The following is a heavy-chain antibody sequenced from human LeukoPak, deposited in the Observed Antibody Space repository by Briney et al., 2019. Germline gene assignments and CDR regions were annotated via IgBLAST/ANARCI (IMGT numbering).Heavy chain of an antibody. Sequence: SETLSLTCTVSGGSISSSSYYWGWIRQPPGKGLEWIGSIYYSGGTYYNPSLKSRVTISVDTSKNQFSLKLSSVTAADTAVYYCASPYELRFLEKNWYFDLWGRGTLVTVSS. D-gene: IGHD3-3*01. CDR1: GGSISSSSYY. J-gene: IGHJ2*01. CDR2: IYYSGGT. V-gene: IGHV4-39*01. CDR3: ASPYELRFLEKNWYFDL.